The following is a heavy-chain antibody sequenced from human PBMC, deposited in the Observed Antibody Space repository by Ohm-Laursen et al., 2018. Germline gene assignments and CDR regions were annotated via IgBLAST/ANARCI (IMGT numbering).Heavy chain of an antibody. CDR3: AKGFSLSCYTGCDC. V-gene: IGHV3-23*01. CDR2: IRGDDDTT. Sequence: SLRLSCAASGFIFKNYAMNWVRQTTGKGLEWVSVIRGDDDTTYYIDSVKGRFTISRDNSRDTLYLQMSSLRAEDTAIYYCAKGFSLSCYTGCDCWGQGTLVTVSS. D-gene: IGHD2-2*02. CDR1: GFIFKNYA. J-gene: IGHJ4*02.